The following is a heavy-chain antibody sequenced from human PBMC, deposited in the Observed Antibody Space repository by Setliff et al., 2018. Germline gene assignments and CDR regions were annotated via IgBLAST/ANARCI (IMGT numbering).Heavy chain of an antibody. CDR3: ARFGGSCSSSSCYASDL. CDR1: GSTFTSYG. J-gene: IGHJ3*01. CDR2: ISVYNGNT. D-gene: IGHD2-2*01. V-gene: IGHV1-18*01. Sequence: ASVQVSCKASGSTFTSYGFSWVRQAPGQGLEWMGRISVYNGNTNYGQKYQGRVAMTTDTSTGTGYMELRSLRSDDTAVYFCARFGGSCSSSSCYASDLWGQGTMVTVSS.